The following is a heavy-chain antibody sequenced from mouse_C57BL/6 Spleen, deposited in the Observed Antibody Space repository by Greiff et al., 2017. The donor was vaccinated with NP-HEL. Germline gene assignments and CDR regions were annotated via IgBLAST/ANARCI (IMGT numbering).Heavy chain of an antibody. CDR1: GYSFTGYY. V-gene: IGHV1-42*01. D-gene: IGHD2-1*01. CDR3: ALYPFYAMDY. Sequence: EVKLMESGPELVKPGASVKISCKASGYSFTGYYMNWVKQSPEKSLEWIGEINPSTGGTTYNQKFKAKATLTVDKSSSTAYMQLKSLTSEDSAVYYCALYPFYAMDYWGQGTSVTVSS. J-gene: IGHJ4*01. CDR2: INPSTGGT.